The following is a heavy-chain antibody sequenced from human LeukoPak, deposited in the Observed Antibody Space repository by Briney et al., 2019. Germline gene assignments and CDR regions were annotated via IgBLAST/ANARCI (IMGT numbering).Heavy chain of an antibody. Sequence: SETLSLTCTVSGGSISSSNWWSWVRQPPGKGLEWIGEIYHSGSTNYNPSLKSRVTISVDKSKDQFSLKLSSVTAADTAVYYCARAPSGSCYDYWGQGTLVTVSS. D-gene: IGHD2-15*01. CDR1: GGSISSSNW. J-gene: IGHJ4*02. CDR3: ARAPSGSCYDY. V-gene: IGHV4-4*02. CDR2: IYHSGST.